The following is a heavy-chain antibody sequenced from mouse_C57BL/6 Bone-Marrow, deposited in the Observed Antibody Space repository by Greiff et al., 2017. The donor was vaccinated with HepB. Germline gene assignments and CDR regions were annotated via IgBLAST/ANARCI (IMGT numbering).Heavy chain of an antibody. J-gene: IGHJ4*01. V-gene: IGHV14-4*01. Sequence: EVHLVESGAELVRPGASVKLSCTASGFNIKDDYMHWVKQRPEQGLEWIGWIDPENGDTEYASKFQGKATITADTSSNTAYLQLSSLTSEDTAVYYCTEAYYSNYYAMDYWGQGTSVTVSS. CDR1: GFNIKDDY. D-gene: IGHD2-5*01. CDR2: IDPENGDT. CDR3: TEAYYSNYYAMDY.